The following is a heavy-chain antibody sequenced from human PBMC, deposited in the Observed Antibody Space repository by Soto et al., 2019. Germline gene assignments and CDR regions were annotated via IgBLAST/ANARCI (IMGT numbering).Heavy chain of an antibody. D-gene: IGHD3-22*01. CDR3: ARDRYSYDSRAYQGVDWYFDL. CDR2: IWYDGSHE. V-gene: IGHV3-33*08. J-gene: IGHJ2*01. Sequence: GGSLRLSCAASGFTFSTYWMNWVRQAPGKGLEWVAVIWYDGSHESYADSVKGRFTISRDNSKNTLFLQMNSLRAEDTAVYYCARDRYSYDSRAYQGVDWYFDLWGRGTLVTVSS. CDR1: GFTFSTYW.